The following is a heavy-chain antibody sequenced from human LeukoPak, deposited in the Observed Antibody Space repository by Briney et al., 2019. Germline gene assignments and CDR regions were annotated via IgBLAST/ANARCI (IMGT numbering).Heavy chain of an antibody. J-gene: IGHJ4*02. CDR1: GFTFSSYW. D-gene: IGHD2-15*01. V-gene: IGHV3-7*01. CDR3: ARGPLVVVAATPLADY. CDR2: IKQDGSEK. Sequence: PGGPLRLSCAASGFTFSSYWMSWVRQGPGKGLEWVANIKQDGSEKYYADSVKGRFTISRDNAKNSLYLQMNSLRAEDTAVYYCARGPLVVVAATPLADYWGQGTLVTVSS.